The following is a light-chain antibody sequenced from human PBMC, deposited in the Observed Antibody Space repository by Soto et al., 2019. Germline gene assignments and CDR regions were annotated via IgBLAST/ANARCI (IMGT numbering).Light chain of an antibody. CDR2: DAS. V-gene: IGKV3-11*01. Sequence: EIVLTQSPVTLSLSPGERATLSCRASQSVSSYLAWYQQKAGQAPRLLIYDASNRATGIPPRFSGSGSETYFTLTISSLEPEDFAVYYCQQRSNWPLTFGGGTKVEIK. J-gene: IGKJ4*01. CDR3: QQRSNWPLT. CDR1: QSVSSY.